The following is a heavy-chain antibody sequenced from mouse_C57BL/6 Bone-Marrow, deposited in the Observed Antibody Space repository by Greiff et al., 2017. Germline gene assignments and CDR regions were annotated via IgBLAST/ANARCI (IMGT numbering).Heavy chain of an antibody. V-gene: IGHV1-64*01. Sequence: QVQLQQPGAELVKPGASVKLSCKASGYTFTSYWMHWVKQRPGQGLEWIGMIHPNSGSTNYNEKFKSKATLTVDKSSSTAYMQLSSLTSEDSAVYYCARGVYYYGSSWFAYWGQGTLVTVSA. CDR3: ARGVYYYGSSWFAY. CDR2: IHPNSGST. J-gene: IGHJ3*01. D-gene: IGHD1-1*01. CDR1: GYTFTSYW.